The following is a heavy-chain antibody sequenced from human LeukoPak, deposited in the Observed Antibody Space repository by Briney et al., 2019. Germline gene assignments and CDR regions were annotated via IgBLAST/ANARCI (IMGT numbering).Heavy chain of an antibody. CDR2: INPNSGGT. J-gene: IGHJ3*02. V-gene: IGHV1-2*02. D-gene: IGHD3-16*01. CDR3: AREGESGAFDI. CDR1: GYTFTGYY. Sequence: ASVKVSCKASGYTFTGYYMRWVRQAPGQGLEWMGWINPNSGGTNYAQKFKGRVTMTRDTSISTAYMDLSRLRSDDTAVYYCAREGESGAFDIWGQGTMVTVSS.